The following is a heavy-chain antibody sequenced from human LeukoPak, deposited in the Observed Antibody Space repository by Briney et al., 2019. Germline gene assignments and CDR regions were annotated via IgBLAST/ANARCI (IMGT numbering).Heavy chain of an antibody. CDR3: ARRGYCSGGSCLN. D-gene: IGHD2-15*01. J-gene: IGHJ4*02. Sequence: LSLTCTVSGGSISSYYWSWPRQAPGKGLEWVSYISSSGSTIYYADSVKGRFTISRDNAKNSLYLQMNSLRAEDTAVYYCARRGYCSGGSCLNWGQGTLVTVSS. CDR2: ISSSGSTI. V-gene: IGHV3-11*04. CDR1: GGSISSYY.